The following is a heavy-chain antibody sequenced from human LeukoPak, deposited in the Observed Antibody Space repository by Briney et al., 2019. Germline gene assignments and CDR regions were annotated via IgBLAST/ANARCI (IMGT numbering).Heavy chain of an antibody. D-gene: IGHD1-26*01. CDR3: ARGDHTTPFDY. Sequence: ASVKVSCKASGGTFSSYAISWVRQAPGQGLEWMGGIIPIFGTANYAQKFQGRVTITADKSTSTAYMELSSLRSEDTALYYCARGDHTTPFDYWGQGALVTVSS. CDR1: GGTFSSYA. CDR2: IIPIFGTA. V-gene: IGHV1-69*06. J-gene: IGHJ4*02.